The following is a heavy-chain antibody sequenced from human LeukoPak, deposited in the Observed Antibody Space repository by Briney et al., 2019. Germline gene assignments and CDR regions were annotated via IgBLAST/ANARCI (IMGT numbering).Heavy chain of an antibody. J-gene: IGHJ4*02. D-gene: IGHD3-22*01. V-gene: IGHV3-66*01. CDR3: ARDSYYDLYYFDY. CDR2: IYSGGST. Sequence: GGSLTLSCAASGFTVSSNYMSWVGPAPGKGREWVSVIYSGGSTYYADSVKGRFTISRDNSKNTLYLQMNSLRAEDTAVYYCARDSYYDLYYFDYWGQGTLVTVSS. CDR1: GFTVSSNY.